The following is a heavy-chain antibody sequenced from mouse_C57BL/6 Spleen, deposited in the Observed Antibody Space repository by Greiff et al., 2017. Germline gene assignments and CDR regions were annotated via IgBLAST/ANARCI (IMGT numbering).Heavy chain of an antibody. J-gene: IGHJ2*01. Sequence: QVQLQQPGAELVKPGASVKMSCKASGYTFTSYWITWVKQRPGQGLEWIGDIYPGSGSTNYNEKFKSKATLTVDTASSTAYMQLSRLTAEDSAVYYCARPFYYCGSSYFDWGQGTTLTVSS. CDR3: ARPFYYCGSSYFD. CDR2: IYPGSGST. CDR1: GYTFTSYW. D-gene: IGHD1-1*01. V-gene: IGHV1-55*01.